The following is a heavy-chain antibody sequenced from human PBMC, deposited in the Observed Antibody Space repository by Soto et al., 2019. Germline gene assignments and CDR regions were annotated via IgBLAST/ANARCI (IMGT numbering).Heavy chain of an antibody. J-gene: IGHJ6*02. CDR3: ARDVTGTTFFVYPPTGNMDV. D-gene: IGHD1-7*01. V-gene: IGHV1-18*01. CDR2: ISAYNGNT. CDR1: GYTFTSYG. Sequence: ASVKVSCKASGYTFTSYGISWVRQAPGQGLEWMGWISAYNGNTNYAQKLQGRVTMTTDTSTSTAYMELRSLRSDDTAVYYCARDVTGTTFFVYPPTGNMDVWGQGTTVTVSS.